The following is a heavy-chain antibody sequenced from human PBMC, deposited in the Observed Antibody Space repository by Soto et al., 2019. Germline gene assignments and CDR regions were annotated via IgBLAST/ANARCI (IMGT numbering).Heavy chain of an antibody. CDR2: ISYDGSNK. D-gene: IGHD1-26*01. J-gene: IGHJ4*02. Sequence: QAHLVESGGGVVQPGRSLRLSCAASGFTFSSYAMHWVRQAPGKGLEWVAVISYDGSNKYYADSVKGRLTISRDNSRDTLYLQMNSLRADDTAVYYCAKDEGVEATLGLPSGNDYWGQGTLVTVSS. V-gene: IGHV3-30*18. CDR3: AKDEGVEATLGLPSGNDY. CDR1: GFTFSSYA.